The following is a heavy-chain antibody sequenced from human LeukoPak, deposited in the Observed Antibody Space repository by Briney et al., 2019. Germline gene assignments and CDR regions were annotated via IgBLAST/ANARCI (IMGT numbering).Heavy chain of an antibody. J-gene: IGHJ5*02. D-gene: IGHD1-26*01. Sequence: ASVKVSCKTFGGTFRSHIFSWVRQAPGQGLEWMGKITPIIDSAKYPQKFRDRLTITGDSSTGTAYMELSSLTPEDTALYYCTRVNLRGSQYNWFDPWGQGTLVIVSS. CDR1: GGTFRSHI. CDR2: ITPIIDSA. V-gene: IGHV1-69*08. CDR3: TRVNLRGSQYNWFDP.